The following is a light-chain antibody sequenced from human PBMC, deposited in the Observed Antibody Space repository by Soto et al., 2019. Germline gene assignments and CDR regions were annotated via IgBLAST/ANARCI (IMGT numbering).Light chain of an antibody. CDR1: TGAVTSGHY. V-gene: IGLV7-46*01. J-gene: IGLJ1*01. Sequence: QAVVTQEPSLTVSPGGTVTLTCGSSTGAVTSGHYPYWFQQKPGQAPRTLIYDTSNKHSWTPARFSGSLLGGKAALTLSGAQPEDEAEYYCLLSYIGARSYVFGTGTKVTVL. CDR2: DTS. CDR3: LLSYIGARSYV.